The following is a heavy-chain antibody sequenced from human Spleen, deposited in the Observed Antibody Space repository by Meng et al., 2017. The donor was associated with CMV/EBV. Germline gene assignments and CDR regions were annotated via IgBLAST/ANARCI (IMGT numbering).Heavy chain of an antibody. Sequence: FTFKDAWRTWVRQTPGRGLEWVGLIKSEADGGTTEYAGPVKGRFIVSRVDSKNTLHLQMNSLQIEDTAMYYCATVRNVVGVVLIPFDDWGQGTLVTVSS. J-gene: IGHJ4*02. V-gene: IGHV3-15*01. CDR2: IKSEADGGTT. CDR3: ATVRNVVGVVLIPFDD. CDR1: FTFKDAW. D-gene: IGHD3-3*01.